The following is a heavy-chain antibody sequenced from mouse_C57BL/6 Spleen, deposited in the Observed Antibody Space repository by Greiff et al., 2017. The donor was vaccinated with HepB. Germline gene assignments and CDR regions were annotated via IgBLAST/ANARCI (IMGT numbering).Heavy chain of an antibody. Sequence: VQLKQSGAELVRPGASVKLSCTASGFNIKDYYMHWVKQRPEQGLEWIGRIDPEDGDTEYAPKFQGKATMTADTSSNTAYLQLSSLTSEDTAVYYCSYYYGSRRFAYWGQGTLVTVSA. D-gene: IGHD1-1*01. CDR3: SYYYGSRRFAY. CDR1: GFNIKDYY. CDR2: IDPEDGDT. V-gene: IGHV14-1*01. J-gene: IGHJ3*01.